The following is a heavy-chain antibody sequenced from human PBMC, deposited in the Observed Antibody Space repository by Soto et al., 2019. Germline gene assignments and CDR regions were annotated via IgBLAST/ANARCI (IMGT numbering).Heavy chain of an antibody. J-gene: IGHJ3*02. CDR3: ARHAATTGTEGLDI. D-gene: IGHD1-1*01. V-gene: IGHV4-30-2*01. Sequence: QLQLQESGSGLVKPSQTLSLTCVVSGGSISGDDYSWSWIRQPPGKGLEWIGYVYASGSPYYNPFLGSRVTMSLDKSKNQFTLRLRSVTAADTAAYSCARHAATTGTEGLDIWGQGTMVTVSS. CDR2: VYASGSP. CDR1: GGSISGDDYS.